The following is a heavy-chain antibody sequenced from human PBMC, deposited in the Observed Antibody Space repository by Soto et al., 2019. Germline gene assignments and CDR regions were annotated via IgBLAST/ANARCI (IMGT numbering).Heavy chain of an antibody. J-gene: IGHJ1*01. CDR1: GLTFNNAW. CDR3: TTDKLGASDGGNFQH. V-gene: IGHV3-15*07. CDR2: IKSKPDGGTT. D-gene: IGHD7-27*01. Sequence: EVQLVESGGDFVKPGGSLRLSCAASGLTFNNAWMNWVRQAPGKGLEWVGRIKSKPDGGTTDYAAPVKGRFTISRDDSKNTLYLQMYSLKTEDTALYYCTTDKLGASDGGNFQHWGQGTLVTVSS.